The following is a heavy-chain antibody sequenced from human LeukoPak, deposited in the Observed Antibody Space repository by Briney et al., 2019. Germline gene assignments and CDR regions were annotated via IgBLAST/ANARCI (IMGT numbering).Heavy chain of an antibody. V-gene: IGHV3-7*01. CDR2: IKQDGSEK. CDR3: ARDRGPNTFDY. CDR1: GFTFSNSW. J-gene: IGHJ4*02. D-gene: IGHD3-10*01. Sequence: GGSPRLSCVASGFTFSNSWMIWVRQAPGKGPEWVASIKQDGSEKYYVESVKGRFTISKDNAKNSLYLKMNSLRVEDMAIYYCARDRGPNTFDYWGQGTLVTVSS.